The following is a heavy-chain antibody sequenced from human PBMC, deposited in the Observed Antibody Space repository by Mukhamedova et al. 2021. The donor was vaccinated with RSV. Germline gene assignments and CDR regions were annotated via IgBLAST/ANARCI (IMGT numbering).Heavy chain of an antibody. J-gene: IGHJ3*02. CDR1: YS. D-gene: IGHD3-3*01. Sequence: YSMNWVRQAPGKGLEWVSSISSSSSYIYYADSVKGRFTISRDNAKNSLYLQMNSLRAEDTAVYYCAKPTSDDFWGGYPYDAFDIW. V-gene: IGHV3-21*01. CDR2: ISSSSSYI. CDR3: AKPTSDDFWGGYPYDAFDI.